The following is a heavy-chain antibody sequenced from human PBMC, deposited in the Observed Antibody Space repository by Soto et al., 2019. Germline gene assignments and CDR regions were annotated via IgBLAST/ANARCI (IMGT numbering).Heavy chain of an antibody. V-gene: IGHV3-15*01. Sequence: PGWSLRLSCAASGFTFSNAWMSWVRQAPGKGLEWVGRIKSKTDGGTTDYAAPVKGRFTISRDDSKNTLYLQMNSLKTEDTAVYYCTTTSMYDVAPFYFDYWGQGTLFTVSS. CDR2: IKSKTDGGTT. CDR3: TTTSMYDVAPFYFDY. CDR1: GFTFSNAW. J-gene: IGHJ4*02. D-gene: IGHD3-10*02.